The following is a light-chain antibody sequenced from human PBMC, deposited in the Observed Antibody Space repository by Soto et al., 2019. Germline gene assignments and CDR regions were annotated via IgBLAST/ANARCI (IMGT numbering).Light chain of an antibody. Sequence: EVVMTQSPATLSVSPGDRATLSCRASQSVDTNVAWYQQKPGQAPRLLVYGASTRATGIPARFTGFGSGTDFTLTISGLQSDDFAVYYCLQYYNWPPYTFGQGTKLQIK. CDR3: LQYYNWPPYT. CDR1: QSVDTN. V-gene: IGKV3-15*01. J-gene: IGKJ2*01. CDR2: GAS.